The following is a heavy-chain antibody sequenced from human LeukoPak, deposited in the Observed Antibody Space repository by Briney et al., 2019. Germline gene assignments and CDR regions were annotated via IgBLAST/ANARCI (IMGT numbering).Heavy chain of an antibody. D-gene: IGHD3-10*01. CDR3: ARDLSYSSTYYYGSGSPHY. CDR2: ISYDGSNK. CDR1: GFTFSSYA. J-gene: IGHJ4*02. Sequence: GGSLRLSCAASGFTFSSYAMHWVRQAPGKGLEWVAVISYDGSNKYYADSVKGRFTISRDNSKNTLYLQMNSLRAEDTAVYYCARDLSYSSTYYYGSGSPHYWGQGTLVTVSS. V-gene: IGHV3-30*04.